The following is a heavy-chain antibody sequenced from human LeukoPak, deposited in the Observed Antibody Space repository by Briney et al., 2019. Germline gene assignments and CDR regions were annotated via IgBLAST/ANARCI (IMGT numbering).Heavy chain of an antibody. Sequence: GSSVKVSCTASGYTFTSYGFCWVRQAPGPGHGWVGWVSAYNGNSNYAKPPPDRGTMTTDASTSTAYMELRSLRSDDTAVYCFARGGNSGYFDYWGQGTLVTVSS. D-gene: IGHD4-23*01. CDR2: VSAYNGNS. CDR1: GYTFTSYG. V-gene: IGHV1-18*01. J-gene: IGHJ4*02. CDR3: ARGGNSGYFDY.